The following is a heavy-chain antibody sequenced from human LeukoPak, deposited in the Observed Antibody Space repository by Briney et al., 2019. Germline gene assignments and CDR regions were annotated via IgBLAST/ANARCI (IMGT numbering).Heavy chain of an antibody. V-gene: IGHV3-21*01. CDR2: ISSSSSYI. CDR1: GFIFSNAW. Sequence: PGGSLRLSCGASGFIFSNAWMNWVRQAPGKGLEWVSSISSSSSYIYYADSVKGRFTISRDNAKNSLYLQMNSLRAEDTAVYYCARAPANWEDAFDVWGQGTMVTVSS. CDR3: ARAPANWEDAFDV. J-gene: IGHJ3*01. D-gene: IGHD7-27*01.